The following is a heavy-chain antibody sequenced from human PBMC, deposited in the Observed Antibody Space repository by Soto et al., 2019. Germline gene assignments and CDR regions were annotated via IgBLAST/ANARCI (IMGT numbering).Heavy chain of an antibody. CDR1: GFTFSSYW. D-gene: IGHD5-18*01. CDR3: ARDTSTAMEAYYFDS. Sequence: GGSLRLSCAASGFTFSSYWMHWVRQAPGKGLVWVSRINSDGSSTSYADSVKGRFTISRDNAKNSLYLQMNSLRAEDTAVYYCARDTSTAMEAYYFDSWGQGTLVTVSS. V-gene: IGHV3-74*01. CDR2: INSDGSST. J-gene: IGHJ4*02.